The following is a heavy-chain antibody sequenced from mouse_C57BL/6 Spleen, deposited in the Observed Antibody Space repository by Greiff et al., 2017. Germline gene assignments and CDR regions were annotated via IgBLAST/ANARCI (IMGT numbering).Heavy chain of an antibody. CDR3: ASAGHYYGSSPWYFDV. CDR2: IHPNSGNT. D-gene: IGHD1-1*01. Sequence: VQLQQPGAELVKPGASVKLSCKASGYTFTSYWMHWVKQRPGQGLEWIGMIHPNSGNTNYNDKFKSKGTLTVDKSSSTAYMQLSSLTSEGSAVYYCASAGHYYGSSPWYFDVWGTGTTVTVSS. J-gene: IGHJ1*03. V-gene: IGHV1-64*01. CDR1: GYTFTSYW.